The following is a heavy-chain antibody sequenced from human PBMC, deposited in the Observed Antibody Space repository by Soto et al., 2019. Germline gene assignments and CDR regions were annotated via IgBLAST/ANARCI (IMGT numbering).Heavy chain of an antibody. V-gene: IGHV3-23*01. J-gene: IGHJ4*02. Sequence: EVPLLESGGGLVQPGGSLRLSCAASGFTFSSYAMSRVRLAPGKGLEWVSAISGSGGSTYYADSVKGRFTISRDNSKNTLYLQMNSLRAEDTAVYYCAKRIAAAGARVDYWGQGTLVTVSS. D-gene: IGHD6-13*01. CDR2: ISGSGGST. CDR3: AKRIAAAGARVDY. CDR1: GFTFSSYA.